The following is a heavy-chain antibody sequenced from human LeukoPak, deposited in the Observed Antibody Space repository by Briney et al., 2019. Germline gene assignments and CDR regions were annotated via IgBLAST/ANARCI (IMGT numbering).Heavy chain of an antibody. D-gene: IGHD2-8*01. CDR2: LSTYNANT. CDR1: GYTFTSYI. Sequence: ASVKVSCKASGYTFTSYIISWVRQAPGQGLEWMGWLSTYNANTNYAQKLQGRVTMTTDTSTSTAYMELRSLRSDDTAVYYCARDLGYCTNGVCLGSFDYWGQGTLVTVSS. CDR3: ARDLGYCTNGVCLGSFDY. J-gene: IGHJ4*02. V-gene: IGHV1-18*01.